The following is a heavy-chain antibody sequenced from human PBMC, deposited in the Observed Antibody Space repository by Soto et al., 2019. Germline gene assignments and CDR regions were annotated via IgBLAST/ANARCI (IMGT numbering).Heavy chain of an antibody. CDR1: GSMFTNYW. Sequence: GESLKISCHGSGSMFTNYWINWVRQVSGGGLEWMGRIDPSDSYINYSPSFHGHVIISADKSISTAYLHWSSMKASDTAMYYGERVEASTAEYWGQGALVTVSS. CDR3: ERVEASTAEY. V-gene: IGHV5-10-1*01. J-gene: IGHJ4*02. D-gene: IGHD1-1*01. CDR2: IDPSDSYI.